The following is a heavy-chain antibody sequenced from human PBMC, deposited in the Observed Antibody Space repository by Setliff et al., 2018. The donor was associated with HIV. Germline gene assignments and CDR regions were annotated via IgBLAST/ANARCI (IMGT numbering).Heavy chain of an antibody. Sequence: PGGSLRLSCAASGFTFSYAWMSWVRQAPGKGLEWVSAISGSGGSTYYADSVRGRFTISRDNSKNTLYLQMNSLRAEDTAVYYCARVRYCSGGSCYGGEYWFDPWGQGTLVTVSS. D-gene: IGHD2-15*01. V-gene: IGHV3-23*01. CDR1: GFTFSYAW. CDR2: ISGSGGST. CDR3: ARVRYCSGGSCYGGEYWFDP. J-gene: IGHJ5*02.